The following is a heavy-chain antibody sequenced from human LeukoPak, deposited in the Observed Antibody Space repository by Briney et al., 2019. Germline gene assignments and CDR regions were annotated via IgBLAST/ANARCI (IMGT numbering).Heavy chain of an antibody. J-gene: IGHJ4*02. D-gene: IGHD1-26*01. V-gene: IGHV3-30*02. CDR3: AKDYSGSYYYS. Sequence: PGGSLRLSCVASGFTFSNHGMHWVRQAPAKGLEWVAYIRYDETKKYYADPVKGRFTISRDKSKNTLYLQMISLKVEDTAVYYCAKDYSGSYYYSWGQGTLVAVSS. CDR1: GFTFSNHG. CDR2: IRYDETKK.